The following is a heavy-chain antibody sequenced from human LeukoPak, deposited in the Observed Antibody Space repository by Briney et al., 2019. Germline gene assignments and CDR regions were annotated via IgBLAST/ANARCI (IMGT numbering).Heavy chain of an antibody. CDR3: ASGVSIWLGNAFDF. Sequence: PGGSLRLSCAASGFTFSSYAMSWVRQAPGKGLEWVSAISGSGGSAYYADSVKGRFTISRDNSKNTLYLQMNSLRPDDTAVYYCASGVSIWLGNAFDFWGQGTMVTVSS. V-gene: IGHV3-23*01. CDR1: GFTFSSYA. CDR2: ISGSGGSA. D-gene: IGHD3-9*01. J-gene: IGHJ3*01.